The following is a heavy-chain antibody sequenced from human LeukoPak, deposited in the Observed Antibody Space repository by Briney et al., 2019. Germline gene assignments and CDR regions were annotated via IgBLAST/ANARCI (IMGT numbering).Heavy chain of an antibody. CDR3: ARDFPVPAAIVQYYYYGMDV. D-gene: IGHD2-2*02. Sequence: GGSLRLSCAASGFIFSDYYMSWIRQAPGKGLEGVSYISSSGSTIYYADSVKGRFTISRDNAKNSLYLQMNSLRAEDTAVYYCARDFPVPAAIVQYYYYGMDVWGQGTTVTVSS. J-gene: IGHJ6*02. V-gene: IGHV3-11*01. CDR1: GFIFSDYY. CDR2: ISSSGSTI.